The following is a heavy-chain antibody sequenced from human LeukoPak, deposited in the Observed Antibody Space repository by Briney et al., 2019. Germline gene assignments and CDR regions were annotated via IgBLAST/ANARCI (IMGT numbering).Heavy chain of an antibody. Sequence: SETLSLTCFVSGASVSTDDSHWSWIRQPPGQGLQWIGHTYPAGSSHCDPSLKSRTNMSIDTSKNQFSLRLSSVTAADTAVYYCVRYLLGVGGKGDWGQGSLVTVSS. CDR2: TYPAGSS. V-gene: IGHV4-61*08. CDR3: VRYLLGVGGKGD. CDR1: GASVSTDDSH. J-gene: IGHJ4*02. D-gene: IGHD1-26*01.